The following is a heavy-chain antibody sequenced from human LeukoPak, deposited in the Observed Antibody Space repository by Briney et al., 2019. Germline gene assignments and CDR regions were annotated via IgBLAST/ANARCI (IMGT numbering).Heavy chain of an antibody. CDR2: IYYSGST. J-gene: IGHJ4*02. D-gene: IGHD6-13*01. CDR1: GGSINSYY. Sequence: PSETLSLTCTVSGGSINSYYWSWIRQPPGKGLEWIGYIYYSGSTNYNPSLKSRVTISVDTSKNQFSLRLSSVTAADTAVYYCARVTGYMTEVYFDYWGQGTLITVSS. V-gene: IGHV4-59*01. CDR3: ARVTGYMTEVYFDY.